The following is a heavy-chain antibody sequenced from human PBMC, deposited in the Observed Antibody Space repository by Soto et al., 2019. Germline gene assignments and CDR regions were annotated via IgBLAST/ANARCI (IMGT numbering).Heavy chain of an antibody. V-gene: IGHV3-11*05. Sequence: QVQLVESGGGLVKPGGSLRLTCAASGFTFSDYYMNWIRQAPGKGLEWVSYISSSRSYTNYADSVKGRFTISRDNAKNSLYLQMNSLRAEDTAVYYCARVAYDAFDIWGQGTMVTVSS. J-gene: IGHJ3*02. CDR1: GFTFSDYY. D-gene: IGHD3-16*01. CDR3: ARVAYDAFDI. CDR2: ISSSRSYT.